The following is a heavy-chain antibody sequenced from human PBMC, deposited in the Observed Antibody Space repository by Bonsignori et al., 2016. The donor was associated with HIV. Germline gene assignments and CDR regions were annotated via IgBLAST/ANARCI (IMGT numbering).Heavy chain of an antibody. D-gene: IGHD3-9*01. CDR1: NGSLSRGTYY. V-gene: IGHV4-39*07. CDR2: ISYSGKT. Sequence: QLQLQESGPGLVKPSETLSLTCSVSNGSLSRGTYYCVWIRQPPGKGLEWIGSISYSGKTYYNPSLKSRVTVSLDTSKSQFSLRLSSVTAADTAIYYCAREQTTIFSHFDYWGQGTLVSVSS. CDR3: AREQTTIFSHFDY. J-gene: IGHJ4*02.